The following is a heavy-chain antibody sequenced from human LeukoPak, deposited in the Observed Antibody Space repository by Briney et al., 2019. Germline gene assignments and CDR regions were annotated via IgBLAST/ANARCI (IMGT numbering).Heavy chain of an antibody. Sequence: GGSLRLSCAASGFTFSSYAMSWVRQAPGKGLEWVSAISGSGGSTYYADSVKGRFTISRDNAKNSLYLQMNSLRAEDTALYYCARDDYGGNSDYWGQGTLVTVSS. CDR2: ISGSGGST. V-gene: IGHV3-23*01. CDR3: ARDDYGGNSDY. D-gene: IGHD4-23*01. J-gene: IGHJ4*02. CDR1: GFTFSSYA.